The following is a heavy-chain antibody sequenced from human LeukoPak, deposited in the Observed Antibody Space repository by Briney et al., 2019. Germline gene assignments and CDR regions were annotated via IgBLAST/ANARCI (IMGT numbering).Heavy chain of an antibody. J-gene: IGHJ4*02. V-gene: IGHV3-7*01. CDR3: ASVRSSPGGY. D-gene: IGHD6-13*01. Sequence: GGSLRLSCAASGFTFSNYWMSWVRQAPGKGLEWVANIKFDGSDKFYVDSVKGRFTISRDNAKNLLYLQMNSLRAEDTAVYYCASVRSSPGGYWGQGTLVTVSS. CDR1: GFTFSNYW. CDR2: IKFDGSDK.